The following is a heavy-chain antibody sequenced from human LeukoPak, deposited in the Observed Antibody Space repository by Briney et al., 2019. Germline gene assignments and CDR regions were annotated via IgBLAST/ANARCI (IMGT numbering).Heavy chain of an antibody. Sequence: PSETLSLTCAVSGGSFSGYDWNWIRHPPGKGLEWIGEINHSGSTNYNPSLESRVTISVATSKNQLSLKLSSVTAADTAVYYCARGGYYGSRRDAFDIWGQGTMVTVSS. CDR3: ARGGYYGSRRDAFDI. J-gene: IGHJ3*02. V-gene: IGHV4-34*01. CDR1: GGSFSGYD. D-gene: IGHD3-10*01. CDR2: INHSGST.